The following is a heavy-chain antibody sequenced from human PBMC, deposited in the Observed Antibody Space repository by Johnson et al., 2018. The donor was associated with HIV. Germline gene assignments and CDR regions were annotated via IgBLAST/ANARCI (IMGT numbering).Heavy chain of an antibody. CDR1: GFTFSSYW. Sequence: QVQLVESGGGLVQPGGSLRLSCAASGFTFSSYWMSWVRQAPGKGLEWVAVISYDGSNKYYADSVKGRFTISRDNSKNTLYLQMNSLRAEDTALYYCAKDITRYSSSWDDAFDIWGQGTMVTVSS. V-gene: IGHV3-30*18. D-gene: IGHD6-13*01. CDR3: AKDITRYSSSWDDAFDI. J-gene: IGHJ3*02. CDR2: ISYDGSNK.